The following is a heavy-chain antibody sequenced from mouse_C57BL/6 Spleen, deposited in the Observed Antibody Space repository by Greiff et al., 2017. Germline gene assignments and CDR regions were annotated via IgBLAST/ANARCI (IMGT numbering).Heavy chain of an antibody. Sequence: DVQLQESGAELVRPGASVKLSCTASGFNIKDDYMHWVKQRPEQGLEWIGWIDPENGDTEYASKFQGKATITADTSSNTAYLQLSSLTSEDTAVYYCTIVTVDYWGQGTTLTVSS. CDR3: TIVTVDY. CDR1: GFNIKDDY. V-gene: IGHV14-4*01. D-gene: IGHD2-12*01. J-gene: IGHJ2*01. CDR2: IDPENGDT.